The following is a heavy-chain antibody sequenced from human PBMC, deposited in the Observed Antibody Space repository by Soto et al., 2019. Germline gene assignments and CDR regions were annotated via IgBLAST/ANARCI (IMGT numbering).Heavy chain of an antibody. Sequence: GGSLRLSCATSGFSISDKFMSWVRQAPGKGLEWISVISSGGDPSYADSVKGRFTISRDITKNTLFLQMTSLGADDTAVYFCARDSGYSSAYWEHYFDYWGQGTLVTVSS. V-gene: IGHV3-53*01. CDR3: ARDSGYSSAYWEHYFDY. J-gene: IGHJ4*02. CDR2: ISSGGDP. CDR1: GFSISDKF. D-gene: IGHD3-16*01.